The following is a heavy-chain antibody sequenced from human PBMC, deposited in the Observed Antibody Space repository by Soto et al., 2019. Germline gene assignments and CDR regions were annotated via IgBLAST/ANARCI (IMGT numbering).Heavy chain of an antibody. CDR3: AKVTESAAAGNFAS. D-gene: IGHD6-13*01. Sequence: PGGSLRLSCAASGVTFSAYAMSWVRQAPGKGLEWVSVISGSGGTTYYADSVKGRFTISRDNSKNTLYVQMNSLRAEDTAVYYCAKVTESAAAGNFASWGQGTVVTVSS. J-gene: IGHJ4*02. CDR1: GVTFSAYA. V-gene: IGHV3-23*01. CDR2: ISGSGGTT.